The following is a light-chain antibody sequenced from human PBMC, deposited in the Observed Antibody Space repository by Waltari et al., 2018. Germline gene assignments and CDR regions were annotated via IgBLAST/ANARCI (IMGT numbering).Light chain of an antibody. CDR2: AAS. Sequence: AIQMTQSPSSLSASVGDSVTITCRASQGIRNDLGWYQQKPGKAPKLLIYAASSLQSGVPSRFSGSGSGTDFTLTISSLLPEDFATYYCLQDYNYPYTFGQGTKLEIK. CDR3: LQDYNYPYT. J-gene: IGKJ2*01. CDR1: QGIRND. V-gene: IGKV1-6*01.